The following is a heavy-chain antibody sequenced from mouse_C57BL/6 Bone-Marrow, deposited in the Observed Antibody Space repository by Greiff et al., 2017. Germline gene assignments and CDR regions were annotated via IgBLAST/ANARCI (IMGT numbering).Heavy chain of an antibody. CDR2: ISNGGGST. Sequence: EVQRVESGGGLVQPGGSLKLSCAASGFTFSDYYMYWVRQTPEKRLEWVAYISNGGGSTYYPDTVKGRFTISRDNAKNTLYLQMSRLKSEDTAMYYCARHLGVNYAMDYWGQGTSVTVSS. D-gene: IGHD3-1*01. V-gene: IGHV5-12*01. CDR3: ARHLGVNYAMDY. J-gene: IGHJ4*01. CDR1: GFTFSDYY.